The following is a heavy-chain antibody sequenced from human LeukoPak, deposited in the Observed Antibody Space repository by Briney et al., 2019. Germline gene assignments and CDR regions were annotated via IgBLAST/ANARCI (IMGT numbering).Heavy chain of an antibody. CDR3: VSGNDPDSTWENYRLDAFDI. Sequence: GGSLRLSCAASGYTFSHYSVNWVRQAPGKGLEWVSSISSTSDDIYYADSVKGRFTISRDNTNSSLYLQMTSLRAEDTAVYYCVSGNDPDSTWENYRLDAFDIWGQGTTVIVSS. CDR1: GYTFSHYS. V-gene: IGHV3-21*01. D-gene: IGHD3-16*02. J-gene: IGHJ3*02. CDR2: ISSTSDDI.